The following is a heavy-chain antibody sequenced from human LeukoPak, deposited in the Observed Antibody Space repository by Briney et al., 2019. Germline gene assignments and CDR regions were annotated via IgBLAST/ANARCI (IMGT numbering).Heavy chain of an antibody. CDR2: INHSGST. J-gene: IGHJ4*02. Sequence: PSETLSLTCAVYGGSFSGYYWSWIRQPPGKGLEWIGEINHSGSTNYNPSLKSRVTISVDTSKNQLSLKLSSVTAADMAVYYCARVRYSYGPFDYWGQGALVTVSS. CDR1: GGSFSGYY. V-gene: IGHV4-34*01. CDR3: ARVRYSYGPFDY. D-gene: IGHD5-18*01.